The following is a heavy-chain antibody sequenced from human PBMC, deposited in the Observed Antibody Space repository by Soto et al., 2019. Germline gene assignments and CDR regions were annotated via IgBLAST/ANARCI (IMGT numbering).Heavy chain of an antibody. V-gene: IGHV5-10-1*03. J-gene: IGHJ5*02. CDR3: AREKSDLELFNWLDP. D-gene: IGHD1-7*01. CDR2: IDPRDSYT. Sequence: DVQLAQSGAEVKKPGASLRITCEASGYSFTTYWISWVRQMPGKGLEWMGAIDPRDSYTKYSPSFQGHVTISVDKSISTAYLQWNSLKASDTAIYYCAREKSDLELFNWLDPWGQGTLVTVSS. CDR1: GYSFTTYW.